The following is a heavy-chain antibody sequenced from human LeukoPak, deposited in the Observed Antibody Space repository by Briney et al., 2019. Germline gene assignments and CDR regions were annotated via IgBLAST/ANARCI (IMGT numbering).Heavy chain of an antibody. CDR2: ISAYEGNT. Sequence: AAVKVSCKASGYTFTSYGIGWVRQAPGQGLEWMGWISAYEGNTDYAQNLQGRVTMTTDTSTSTAYMELRSLRSDDTAVYYCARDRLDIVTTIIFDYWGQGTLVTVSS. D-gene: IGHD5-12*01. CDR1: GYTFTSYG. CDR3: ARDRLDIVTTIIFDY. J-gene: IGHJ4*02. V-gene: IGHV1-18*01.